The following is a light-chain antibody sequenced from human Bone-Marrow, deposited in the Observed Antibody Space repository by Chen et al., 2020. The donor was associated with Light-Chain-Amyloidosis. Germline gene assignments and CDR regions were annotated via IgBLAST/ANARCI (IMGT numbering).Light chain of an antibody. V-gene: IGKV1-39*01. CDR3: QHSYSTLGVT. CDR2: TAS. Sequence: DIQMTQSPSSLSASVGDIVTITCRASQSIFSNLNWYQHKPGKAPKLLISTASRLQSGVPSRFSGSGYGTDFTLTISRLQPEDLATYYCQHSYSTLGVTFGPGTKVDIK. J-gene: IGKJ3*01. CDR1: QSIFSN.